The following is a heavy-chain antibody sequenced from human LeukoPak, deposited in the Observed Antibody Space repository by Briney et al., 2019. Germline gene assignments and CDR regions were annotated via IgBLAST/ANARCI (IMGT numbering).Heavy chain of an antibody. V-gene: IGHV4-59*01. J-gene: IGHJ4*02. Sequence: SETLSLTCTVSRGSISSYYWSWIRQPPGQGLEWIGYIYYSGSTDYNPSLKSRVNISVDTSRNQFSLKLSSVTAADTAVYFCARVRVSSGSHPWYFDYWGQGTLVTVSS. CDR3: ARVRVSSGSHPWYFDY. CDR2: IYYSGST. CDR1: RGSISSYY. D-gene: IGHD3-22*01.